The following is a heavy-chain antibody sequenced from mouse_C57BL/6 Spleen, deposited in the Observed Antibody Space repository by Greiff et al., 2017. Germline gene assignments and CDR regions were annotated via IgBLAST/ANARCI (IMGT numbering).Heavy chain of an antibody. Sequence: EVHVVESGGGLVKPGGSLKLSCAASGFTFSDYGMHWVRQAPEKGLEWVAYISSGSSTIYYADTVKGRFTISRDNAKNTLFLQMTSLRSEDTAMYYCARPHYYGSSWYFDVWGTGTTVTVSS. V-gene: IGHV5-17*01. CDR1: GFTFSDYG. J-gene: IGHJ1*03. D-gene: IGHD1-1*01. CDR2: ISSGSSTI. CDR3: ARPHYYGSSWYFDV.